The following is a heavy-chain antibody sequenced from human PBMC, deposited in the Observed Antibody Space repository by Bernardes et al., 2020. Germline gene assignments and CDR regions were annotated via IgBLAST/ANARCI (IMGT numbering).Heavy chain of an antibody. D-gene: IGHD5-18*01. J-gene: IGHJ4*02. Sequence: GGSLRLSCAASGFTFSSYGMHWVRQAPGKGLEWVAVISYDGSNKYYADSVKGRFTISRDNSKNTLYLQMNSLRAEDTAVYYCAKSRPTHSSLIDYWGQGTLVTVSS. V-gene: IGHV3-30*18. CDR1: GFTFSSYG. CDR2: ISYDGSNK. CDR3: AKSRPTHSSLIDY.